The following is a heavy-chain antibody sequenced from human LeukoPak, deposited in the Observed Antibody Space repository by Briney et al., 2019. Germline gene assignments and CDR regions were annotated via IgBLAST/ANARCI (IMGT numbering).Heavy chain of an antibody. V-gene: IGHV3-7*02. CDR2: INQGGSER. CDR1: GFTFTNNW. Sequence: GGSLRLSCASSGFTFTNNWMSWVRQAPGKGLEWVANINQGGSERHYVDSVKGRFTISRGNAKNSLYLQMNSLRAEDTAVYYCAKNGEQFDYWGQGTLVTVSS. CDR3: AKNGEQFDY. J-gene: IGHJ4*02. D-gene: IGHD4-17*01.